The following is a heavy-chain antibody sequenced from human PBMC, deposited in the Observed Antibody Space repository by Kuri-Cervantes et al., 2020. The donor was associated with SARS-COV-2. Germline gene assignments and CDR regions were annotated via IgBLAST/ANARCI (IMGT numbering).Heavy chain of an antibody. J-gene: IGHJ6*02. D-gene: IGHD3-3*01. CDR3: AGGYYDFWSGYYSGMDV. CDR1: GFTFSSYD. CDR2: IGTAGDT. Sequence: GGSLRLSCAASGFTFSSYDMHWVRQATGKGLEWVSAIGTAGDTYYPGSVKGRFTISRENAKNSLYLQMNSLRAGDTAVYYCAGGYYDFWSGYYSGMDVWGQGTTVTVSS. V-gene: IGHV3-13*04.